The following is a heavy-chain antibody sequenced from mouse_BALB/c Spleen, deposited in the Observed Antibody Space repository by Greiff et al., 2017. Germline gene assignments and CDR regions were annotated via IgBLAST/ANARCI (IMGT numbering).Heavy chain of an antibody. CDR2: INSNGGST. CDR3: ARNWDLYYFDY. D-gene: IGHD4-1*01. J-gene: IGHJ2*01. CDR1: GFTFSSYG. Sequence: DVHLVESGGGLVQPGGSLKLSCAASGFTFSSYGMSWVRQTPDKRLELVATINSNGGSTYYPDSVKGRFTISRDNAKNTLYLQMSSLKSEDTAMYYCARNWDLYYFDYWGQGTTLTVSS. V-gene: IGHV5-6-3*01.